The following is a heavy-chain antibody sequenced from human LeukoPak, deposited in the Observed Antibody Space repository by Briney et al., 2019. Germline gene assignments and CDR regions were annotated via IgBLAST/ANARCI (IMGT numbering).Heavy chain of an antibody. CDR1: DFPFIGYT. CDR2: IPYYGSQT. Sequence: AGSLRLSCAASDFPFIGYTIHWVRQAPDNGLEWVAAIPYYGSQTSYADYVKGRFSISRDNSKSALYLQLSSLRPEDTAVYYCTREGRFKAQHLFDYWGQGTMVTVSS. V-gene: IGHV3-30*04. CDR3: TREGRFKAQHLFDY. D-gene: IGHD2-2*01. J-gene: IGHJ4*02.